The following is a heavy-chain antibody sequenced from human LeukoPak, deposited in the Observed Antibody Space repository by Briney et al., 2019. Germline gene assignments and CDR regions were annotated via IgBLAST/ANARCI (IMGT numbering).Heavy chain of an antibody. J-gene: IGHJ5*02. CDR1: GFTFSSYA. CDR3: ARETRGP. V-gene: IGHV3-23*01. CDR2: ITSSGDGT. D-gene: IGHD3-10*01. Sequence: PGGSLRLSCAASGFTFSSYAMSWVRQAPGKGLQWVSSITSSGDGTYYADSVKGRFTISRDNSENMLYLQMNSLRAEDTAVYYCARETRGPWGQGTLVTVSS.